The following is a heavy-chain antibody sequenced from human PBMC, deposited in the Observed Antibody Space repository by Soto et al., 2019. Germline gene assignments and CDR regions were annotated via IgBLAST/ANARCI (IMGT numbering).Heavy chain of an antibody. CDR1: GDSVRNGNHY. Sequence: QVQLQESGPGLVKPSETLSLSCTVSGDSVRNGNHYWSWIRQPPGKGLEWIGYIYYTGRTNYNPSLKSRVTMSLDASTNQFSLKMASVTAADMALYYCARYLDGSGIWYVTLWGRGTLVTVSS. CDR2: IYYTGRT. J-gene: IGHJ2*01. V-gene: IGHV4-61*01. CDR3: ARYLDGSGIWYVTL. D-gene: IGHD3-10*01.